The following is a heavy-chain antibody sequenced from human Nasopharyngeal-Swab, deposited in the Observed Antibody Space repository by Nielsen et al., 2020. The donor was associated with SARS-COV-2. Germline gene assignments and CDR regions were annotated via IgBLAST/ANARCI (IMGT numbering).Heavy chain of an antibody. CDR1: GGSISSYY. D-gene: IGHD3-16*02. Sequence: SETLSLTCTVSGGSISSYYWSWIRQPPGKGLEWIGYIYYSGSTNYNPPLKSRVTISVDTSKNQFSLKLSSVTAADTAVYYCARDRGMITFGGVIVSGPFDYWGQGTLVTVSS. V-gene: IGHV4-59*12. J-gene: IGHJ4*02. CDR2: IYYSGST. CDR3: ARDRGMITFGGVIVSGPFDY.